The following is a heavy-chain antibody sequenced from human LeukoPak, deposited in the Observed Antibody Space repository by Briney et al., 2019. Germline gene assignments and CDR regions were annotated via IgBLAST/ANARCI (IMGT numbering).Heavy chain of an antibody. CDR2: IYYSGST. Sequence: SETLSLTCTVSGGSISSYYWSWIRQPPGKGLEWIGYIYYSGSTNYNPSLKSRVTISVDTSKNQFSLKLGSVTAADTAVYYCATSGNWGYYYGMDVWGQGTTVTVSS. CDR3: ATSGNWGYYYGMDV. D-gene: IGHD7-27*01. J-gene: IGHJ6*02. CDR1: GGSISSYY. V-gene: IGHV4-59*01.